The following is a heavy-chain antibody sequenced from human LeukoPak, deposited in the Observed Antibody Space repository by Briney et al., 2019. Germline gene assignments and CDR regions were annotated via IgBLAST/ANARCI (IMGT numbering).Heavy chain of an antibody. Sequence: ASVKVSCKASGYTFTSNYMHWVRQAPGQGLEWMGIINPSGGSTSYAQKFQGRVTMTRDTSTSTVYMELNSLRSEDTAVYYCARRSTSCTQCLDYWGQGTPVTVSS. CDR1: GYTFTSNY. CDR2: INPSGGST. J-gene: IGHJ4*02. D-gene: IGHD2-2*01. V-gene: IGHV1-46*01. CDR3: ARRSTSCTQCLDY.